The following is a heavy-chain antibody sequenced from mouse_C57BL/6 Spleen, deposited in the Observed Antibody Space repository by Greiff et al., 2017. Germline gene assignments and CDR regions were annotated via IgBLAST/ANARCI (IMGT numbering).Heavy chain of an antibody. V-gene: IGHV1-47*01. CDR2: FHPYNDDT. Sequence: QVQLKQSGAELVKPGASVKMSCKASGYTFTTYPIEWMKQNHGKSLEWIGNFHPYNDDTKYNEKFKGKATLTVEKSSSTVYLELSRLTSDDAAVYYCARSGYYYGSRGYFDYWGQGTTLTVSS. CDR1: GYTFTTYP. J-gene: IGHJ2*01. CDR3: ARSGYYYGSRGYFDY. D-gene: IGHD1-1*01.